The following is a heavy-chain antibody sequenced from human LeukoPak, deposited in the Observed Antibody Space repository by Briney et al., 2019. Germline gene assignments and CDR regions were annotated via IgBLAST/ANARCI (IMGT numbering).Heavy chain of an antibody. J-gene: IGHJ4*02. Sequence: SETLSLTCTVSGGSISSYYWSWIRQPARKGLEWIGRIYTSGSTDYNPSLKSRVTMSVDTSKNQFSLKLSSVTAADTAVYYCARDPAGYSSGWSSDYWGQGTLVTVSS. CDR3: ARDPAGYSSGWSSDY. V-gene: IGHV4-4*07. CDR2: IYTSGST. CDR1: GGSISSYY. D-gene: IGHD6-19*01.